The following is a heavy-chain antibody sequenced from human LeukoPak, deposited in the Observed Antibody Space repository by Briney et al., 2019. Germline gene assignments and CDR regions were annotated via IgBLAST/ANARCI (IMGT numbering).Heavy chain of an antibody. CDR3: AKNGGPHGMDV. CDR1: GFAFSSYS. Sequence: PGGSLRLSCAASGFAFSSYSMNWVRQAPGKGLEWVSSIRSTSSHIYYADSVRGRFTISRDNAKNSLHLQMNSLRVEDTAVYYCAKNGGPHGMDVWGQGTTVTVSS. D-gene: IGHD3-16*01. J-gene: IGHJ6*02. CDR2: IRSTSSHI. V-gene: IGHV3-21*01.